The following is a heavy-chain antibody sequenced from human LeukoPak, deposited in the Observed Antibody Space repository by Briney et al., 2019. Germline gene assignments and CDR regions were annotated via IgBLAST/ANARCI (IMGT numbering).Heavy chain of an antibody. CDR3: ARRRGGNNYYFDY. CDR2: IYYSGSM. CDR1: GGSMSMSSYY. J-gene: IGHJ4*02. V-gene: IGHV4-39*07. D-gene: IGHD4-23*01. Sequence: PSETLSLTCTVSGGSMSMSSYYWGWVRQSPGKGLEWIGDIYYSGSMYYNPSLKSRVTISEDSSKNQFSLKLDSVTAADTAVYYCARRRGGNNYYFDYWGKGTLVTVSS.